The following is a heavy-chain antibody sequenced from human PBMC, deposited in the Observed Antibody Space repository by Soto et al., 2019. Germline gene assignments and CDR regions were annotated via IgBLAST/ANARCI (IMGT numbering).Heavy chain of an antibody. CDR2: ISAYNGNT. Sequence: QVQLVQSGAEVKKPGASVKVSCKASGYTFTSYGISWVRQAPGQGLEWMGWISAYNGNTNYAQKLQGRGTVTTDTTTSTAYMELRSLRSDDTAVYYCARRIYALRRAAAGTGASDIWGQGTIVTVSS. CDR3: ARRIYALRRAAAGTGASDI. D-gene: IGHD6-13*01. CDR1: GYTFTSYG. J-gene: IGHJ3*02. V-gene: IGHV1-18*01.